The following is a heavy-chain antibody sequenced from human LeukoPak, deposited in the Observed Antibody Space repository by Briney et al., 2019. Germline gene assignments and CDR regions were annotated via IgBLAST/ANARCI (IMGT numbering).Heavy chain of an antibody. CDR1: GGSISSCY. Sequence: SETLSLTCTVSGGSISSCYWSWIRQPPGKGLEWIGYIYYSGSTNYNPSLKSRVTISVDTSKNQFSLKLSSVTAADTAVYYCARDRGRIQLWSSTIGGYYYGMDVWGQGTTVTVSS. D-gene: IGHD5-18*01. CDR3: ARDRGRIQLWSSTIGGYYYGMDV. CDR2: IYYSGST. V-gene: IGHV4-59*01. J-gene: IGHJ6*02.